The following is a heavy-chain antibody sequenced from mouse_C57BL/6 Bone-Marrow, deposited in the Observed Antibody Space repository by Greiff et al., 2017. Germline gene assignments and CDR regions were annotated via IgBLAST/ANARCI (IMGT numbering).Heavy chain of an antibody. V-gene: IGHV5-6*01. D-gene: IGHD2-1*01. J-gene: IGHJ4*01. CDR2: ISSGGSYT. Sequence: EVKLMESGGDLVKPGGSLKLSCAASGFTFSSYGMSWVRQTPDKRLEWVATISSGGSYTYYPDSVKGRFTISRDNAKNTLYLQMSSLKSEDTAMYYCARHGDGNYAMDYWGQGTSVTVSS. CDR3: ARHGDGNYAMDY. CDR1: GFTFSSYG.